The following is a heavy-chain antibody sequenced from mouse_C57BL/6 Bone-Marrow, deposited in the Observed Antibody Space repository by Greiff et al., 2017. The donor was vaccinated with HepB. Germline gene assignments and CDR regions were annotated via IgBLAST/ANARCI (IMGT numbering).Heavy chain of an antibody. V-gene: IGHV1-80*01. D-gene: IGHD1-1*01. CDR2: IYPGDGDT. CDR1: GYAFSSYW. J-gene: IGHJ1*03. Sequence: VQLQQSGAELVKPGASVKISCKASGYAFSSYWMNWVKQRPGKGLEWIGQIYPGDGDTKYNGKFKGKATLTADKSSSTAYMQLSSLTSEDSAVYFCARVYSGSSSSHLYFDVWGTGTTVTVSS. CDR3: ARVYSGSSSSHLYFDV.